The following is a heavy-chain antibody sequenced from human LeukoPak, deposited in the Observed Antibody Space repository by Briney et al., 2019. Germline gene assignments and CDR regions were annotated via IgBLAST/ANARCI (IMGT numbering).Heavy chain of an antibody. V-gene: IGHV3-30*02. CDR2: IRYDGSNK. Sequence: GGSLRLSCAASGFTFSSYGMHWVRQAPGKGLEWVAFIRYDGSNKYYADSVKGRFTISRDNSKKTLYLQMNSLRAEDTAVYYCAKDLQGYSYGPPFRYWGQGTLVTVSS. CDR1: GFTFSSYG. CDR3: AKDLQGYSYGPPFRY. J-gene: IGHJ4*02. D-gene: IGHD5-18*01.